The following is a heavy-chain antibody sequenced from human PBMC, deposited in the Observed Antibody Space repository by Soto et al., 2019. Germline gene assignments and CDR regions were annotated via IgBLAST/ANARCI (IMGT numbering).Heavy chain of an antibody. V-gene: IGHV3-21*01. Sequence: EVQLVESGGGLVKPGGSLRLSCAASGFTFSSYSMNWVRQAPGKGLEWVSSISSSSSYIYYADSVKGRFTISRDNAKNSLYLQMNSLRAEDMAVYYCAGAPYSSGWTGDWFDPWGQGTLVTVSS. CDR3: AGAPYSSGWTGDWFDP. D-gene: IGHD6-19*01. CDR1: GFTFSSYS. J-gene: IGHJ5*02. CDR2: ISSSSSYI.